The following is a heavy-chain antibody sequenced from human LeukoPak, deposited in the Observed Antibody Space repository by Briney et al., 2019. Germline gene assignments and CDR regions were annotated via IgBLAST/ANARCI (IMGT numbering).Heavy chain of an antibody. Sequence: ASVKVSCKASGYTFTSYAMHWVRQAPGQRLEWMGWINAGNGTTKYSQKFQGRVTITRDTSASTAYMELSSLRSEDTAVYYCARAGGEDYYGSGSYYYYYGMDVWGQGTTVTVSS. CDR1: GYTFTSYA. D-gene: IGHD3-10*01. V-gene: IGHV1-3*01. J-gene: IGHJ6*02. CDR2: INAGNGTT. CDR3: ARAGGEDYYGSGSYYYYYGMDV.